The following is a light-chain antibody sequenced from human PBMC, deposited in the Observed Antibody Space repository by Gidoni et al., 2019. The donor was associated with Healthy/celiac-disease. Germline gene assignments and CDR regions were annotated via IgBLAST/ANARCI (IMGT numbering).Light chain of an antibody. CDR2: GNS. CDR1: SSNIGAGYD. Sequence: QSVPTQPPSVPGAPGQRVTISCTGSSSNIGAGYDVRWYQQLPGTAPNLLIYGNSNRPSGVPDRFSGSKSGTSASLAITGLQAEDEADYYCQSYDSSLSAVVFGGGTKLTVL. J-gene: IGLJ2*01. CDR3: QSYDSSLSAVV. V-gene: IGLV1-40*01.